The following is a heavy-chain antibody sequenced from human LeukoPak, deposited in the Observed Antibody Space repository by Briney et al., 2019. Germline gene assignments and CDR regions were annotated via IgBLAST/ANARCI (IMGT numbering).Heavy chain of an antibody. CDR2: IYYSGST. Sequence: SETLSLTCDVYGGSFSGYYWSWIRQPPGKGLEWIGYIYYSGSTNYNPSLKSRVTISVDTSKNQFSLKLSSVTAADTAVYYCARGQWYGSGSYYNTGFDHWGQGTLVTVSS. CDR3: ARGQWYGSGSYYNTGFDH. J-gene: IGHJ4*02. D-gene: IGHD3-10*01. V-gene: IGHV4-59*01. CDR1: GGSFSGYY.